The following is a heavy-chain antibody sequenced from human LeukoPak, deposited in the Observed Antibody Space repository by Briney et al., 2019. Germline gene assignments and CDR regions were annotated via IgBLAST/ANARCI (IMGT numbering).Heavy chain of an antibody. J-gene: IGHJ4*02. CDR2: IKSKTNGGTI. V-gene: IGHV3-15*01. Sequence: GGSLRLSCAASGFTFSDYYMSWVRQAPGKGLEWVGRIKSKTNGGTIDYGAPVKGRFTISRDDSKNMLDLQMNSLKTEDTAVYYCTTEAFCSGDTCYPRFGFWGQGTLVIVSS. D-gene: IGHD2-15*01. CDR1: GFTFSDYY. CDR3: TTEAFCSGDTCYPRFGF.